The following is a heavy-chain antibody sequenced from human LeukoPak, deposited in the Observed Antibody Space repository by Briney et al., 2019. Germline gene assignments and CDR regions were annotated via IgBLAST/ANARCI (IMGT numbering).Heavy chain of an antibody. Sequence: PGGSLRLSCAASGFTFSNYWMSWVRQAPGKGLEWVASIHQHGNEKYFVDSVRGRFTISRDNAKNSLYLQMSSLRAEDTAVYYCETLNGPLFEYWGQGTLVTVSS. CDR2: IHQHGNEK. CDR3: ETLNGPLFEY. D-gene: IGHD2-8*01. J-gene: IGHJ4*02. CDR1: GFTFSNYW. V-gene: IGHV3-7*01.